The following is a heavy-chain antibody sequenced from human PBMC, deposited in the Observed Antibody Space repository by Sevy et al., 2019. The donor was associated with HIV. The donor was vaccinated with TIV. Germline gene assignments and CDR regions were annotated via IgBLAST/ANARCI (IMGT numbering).Heavy chain of an antibody. CDR2: IRYDGSTK. CDR1: GFTFSIYG. D-gene: IGHD6-6*01. Sequence: GGSLRLSCAASGFTFSIYGMHWVRQAPGKGLEWVACIRYDGSTKYYADSVKGRFTISRDNSKNTLYLQMNSLRAEDMAVYYCAKDLTGRYSSSSGDFDYWGQGTLVTVSS. CDR3: AKDLTGRYSSSSGDFDY. V-gene: IGHV3-30*02. J-gene: IGHJ4*02.